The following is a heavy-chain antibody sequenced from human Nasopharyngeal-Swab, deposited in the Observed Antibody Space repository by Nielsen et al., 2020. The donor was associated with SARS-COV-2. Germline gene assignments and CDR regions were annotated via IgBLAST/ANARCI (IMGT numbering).Heavy chain of an antibody. Sequence: ESLKISCTVSGGSISSSTYYWAWIRQPPGKGLEWIGSIYYGGGTYYNPSLKSRVTISVDTSKNQFSLKLSSVTAADTAVYYCATLSSSWYEYYFDYWGQGTLVTVSS. CDR2: IYYGGGT. CDR1: GGSISSSTYY. J-gene: IGHJ4*02. D-gene: IGHD6-13*01. V-gene: IGHV4-39*01. CDR3: ATLSSSWYEYYFDY.